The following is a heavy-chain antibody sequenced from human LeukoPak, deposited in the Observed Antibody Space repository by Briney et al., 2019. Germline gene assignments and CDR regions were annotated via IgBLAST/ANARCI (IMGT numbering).Heavy chain of an antibody. CDR2: VSDSGNT. Sequence: SETLSLTCTVAGGSIRSFYWSWFRQPPGRGLEWIAYVSDSGNTNYNPSLKSRVTMSMDTSKNEFSLKLNSVTAADTAVYYCTRLGGSYSVDYWGQGTLVTVSS. CDR3: TRLGGSYSVDY. D-gene: IGHD3-10*01. CDR1: GGSIRSFY. J-gene: IGHJ4*02. V-gene: IGHV4-59*08.